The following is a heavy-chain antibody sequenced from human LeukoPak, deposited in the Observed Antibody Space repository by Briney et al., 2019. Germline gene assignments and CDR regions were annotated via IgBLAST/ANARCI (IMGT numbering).Heavy chain of an antibody. J-gene: IGHJ5*02. Sequence: VASVKVSCKACGGTFSSYAISGVRQAPGQGLEWMGGIIPIFGTANYAQKFQGRVTITTDESTSPAYMELSSLRSEDTAVYYCARSLVCGGDCYSYSTTWFDPWGQGTLVTVSS. CDR2: IIPIFGTA. D-gene: IGHD2-21*02. CDR1: GGTFSSYA. CDR3: ARSLVCGGDCYSYSTTWFDP. V-gene: IGHV1-69*05.